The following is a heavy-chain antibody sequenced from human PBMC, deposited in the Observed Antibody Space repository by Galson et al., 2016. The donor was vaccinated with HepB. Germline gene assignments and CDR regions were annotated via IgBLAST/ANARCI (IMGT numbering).Heavy chain of an antibody. Sequence: SETLSLTCTVSGGSIGLSTYYWGWIRQPPGMALEWLGSIYYSGATHYNPSLKSRVTISVDTSKNLFSLKLSSVTAADTAVYYCARHIRSRPLLYPDWFDPWGQGTLVTVSS. CDR3: ARHIRSRPLLYPDWFDP. J-gene: IGHJ5*02. CDR1: GGSIGLSTYY. CDR2: IYYSGAT. D-gene: IGHD2-2*02. V-gene: IGHV4-39*01.